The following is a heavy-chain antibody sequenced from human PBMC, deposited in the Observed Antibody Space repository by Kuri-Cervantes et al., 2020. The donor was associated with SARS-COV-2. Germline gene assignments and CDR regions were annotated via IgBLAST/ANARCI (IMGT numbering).Heavy chain of an antibody. D-gene: IGHD5-18*01. Sequence: GGSLRLSCAASGFTFSNAWMSWVRQAPGKGLEWVSAISGSGGSTYYADSVKGRFTISRDNSKNTLYLQMNSLRAEDTAVYYCAKDQGDSYGISYFDYWGQGTLVTVSS. CDR3: AKDQGDSYGISYFDY. CDR2: ISGSGGST. CDR1: GFTFSNAW. V-gene: IGHV3-23*01. J-gene: IGHJ4*02.